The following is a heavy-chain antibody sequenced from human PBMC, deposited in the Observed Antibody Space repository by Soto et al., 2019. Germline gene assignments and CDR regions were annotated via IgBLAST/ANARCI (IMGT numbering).Heavy chain of an antibody. D-gene: IGHD2-15*01. CDR1: GDSISRGGYY. Sequence: QVQLQESGPGLVKPSQTLSLTCTVSGDSISRGGYYWNWLRQHPRKGLEWIGYIYHSGSTIYNPSIKSRVTISVDTSKNRLSLEVSNVTAADTAVYYCARDGAGGYGLGWFDPWGQGILVTVSS. V-gene: IGHV4-31*03. J-gene: IGHJ5*02. CDR3: ARDGAGGYGLGWFDP. CDR2: IYHSGST.